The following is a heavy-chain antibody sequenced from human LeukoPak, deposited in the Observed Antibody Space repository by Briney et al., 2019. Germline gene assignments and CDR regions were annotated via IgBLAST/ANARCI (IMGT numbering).Heavy chain of an antibody. J-gene: IGHJ3*02. D-gene: IGHD6-19*01. CDR2: ISGSGGST. V-gene: IGHV3-23*01. CDR3: AKGGYSSGWIDAFDI. CDR1: GFTFSSYA. Sequence: GGSLRLSCAASGFTFSSYAMSWVRQAPGKGLEWVSAISGSGGSTYYADSVKGRFTISRDNSKNTLYLQMNSLRAGDTAVYYCAKGGYSSGWIDAFDIWGQGTMVTVSS.